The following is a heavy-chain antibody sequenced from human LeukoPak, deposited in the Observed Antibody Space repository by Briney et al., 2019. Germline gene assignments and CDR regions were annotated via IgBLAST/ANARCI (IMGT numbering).Heavy chain of an antibody. D-gene: IGHD2-2*02. Sequence: ASVKVSCKASGYTFTSYAMHWVRPAPGQRLEWMGWINAGNGNTKYSQKFQGRVTITRDTSASTAYMELSSLRSEDTAVYYCARGGGEYCSSTSCYTTPFDYWGQGTLVTVSS. CDR1: GYTFTSYA. J-gene: IGHJ4*02. CDR3: ARGGGEYCSSTSCYTTPFDY. V-gene: IGHV1-3*01. CDR2: INAGNGNT.